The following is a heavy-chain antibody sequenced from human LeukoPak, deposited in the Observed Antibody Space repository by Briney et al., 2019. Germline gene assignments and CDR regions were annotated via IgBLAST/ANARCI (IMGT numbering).Heavy chain of an antibody. CDR1: GGSFGTYY. CDR2: INHSGTT. J-gene: IGHJ4*02. CDR3: ARGGWVVTGSHDY. Sequence: TSSETLSLTCAVYGGSFGTYYWSWIRQPPGKGLEWIGEINHSGTTNYNPSLKSRVTISVDTSKNQFSLKLSSVTAADTAVYYCARGGWVVTGSHDYWGQGTLVTVSS. V-gene: IGHV4-34*01. D-gene: IGHD4-23*01.